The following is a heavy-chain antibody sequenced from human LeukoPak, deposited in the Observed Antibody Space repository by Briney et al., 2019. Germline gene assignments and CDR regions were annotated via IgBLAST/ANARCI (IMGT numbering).Heavy chain of an antibody. J-gene: IGHJ5*02. CDR3: ARVGMAATFRWFDP. Sequence: SETLSLTCTVSGGSISSYYWSWIRQPPGKGLEWIGYIYYSGSTNYNPSLKSRVTISVDTSKNRFSLKLSSVTAADTAVYYCARVGMAATFRWFDPWGQGTLVTVSS. V-gene: IGHV4-59*01. D-gene: IGHD6-25*01. CDR1: GGSISSYY. CDR2: IYYSGST.